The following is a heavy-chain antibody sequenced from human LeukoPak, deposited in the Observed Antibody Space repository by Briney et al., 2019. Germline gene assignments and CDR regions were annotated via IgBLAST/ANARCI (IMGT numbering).Heavy chain of an antibody. Sequence: PGGSLRLSCAASGFTVSTNYMTWVRQAPGKGLEWVSVIYSGGKTNYADSVKGRFTISRDNSKNTLYLQTNSLRAEDTAVYYCARGVANYYDSSGYQNWGQGTLVTVSS. CDR1: GFTVSTNY. CDR3: ARGVANYYDSSGYQN. CDR2: IYSGGKT. J-gene: IGHJ4*02. V-gene: IGHV3-53*01. D-gene: IGHD3-22*01.